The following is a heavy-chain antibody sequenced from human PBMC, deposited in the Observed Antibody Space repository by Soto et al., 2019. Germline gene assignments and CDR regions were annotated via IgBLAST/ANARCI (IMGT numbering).Heavy chain of an antibody. CDR2: MSWSSCLI. J-gene: IGHJ6*02. CDR1: AFTYDNYA. Sequence: GGSLSLSCAYSAFTYDNYAMHWVRHARGKGREWVSGMSWSSCLIVYVDSVKRRFTISRENAKNSLYLQMTSLRSEDTALYYCAKDGYSGYDDYYYYGMDVWGQGTTVTVSS. CDR3: AKDGYSGYDDYYYYGMDV. V-gene: IGHV3-9*01. D-gene: IGHD5-12*01.